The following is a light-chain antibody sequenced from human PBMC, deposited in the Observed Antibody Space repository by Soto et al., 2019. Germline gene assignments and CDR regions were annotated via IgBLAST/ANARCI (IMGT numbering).Light chain of an antibody. CDR1: SSDVGGYNY. CDR2: EVS. J-gene: IGLJ2*01. V-gene: IGLV2-8*01. CDR3: SSYAGNSMI. Sequence: QSVLTQPPSASGSPGQSVAISCTGTSSDVGGYNYVSWYQQHPGKAPKLIIYEVSQRPSGVPDRFSGSKSGNTASLTVSGLQAEDEVYYYCSSYAGNSMIFGGGTKLTVL.